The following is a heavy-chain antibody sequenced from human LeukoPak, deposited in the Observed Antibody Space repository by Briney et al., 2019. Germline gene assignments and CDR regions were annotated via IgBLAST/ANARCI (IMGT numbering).Heavy chain of an antibody. CDR3: ARDSARDRYSGSRGDAFDI. V-gene: IGHV3-30-3*01. CDR1: GFTFSSYA. CDR2: ISYDGSNK. J-gene: IGHJ3*02. D-gene: IGHD1-26*01. Sequence: GGSLRLSCTASGFTFSSYAMHWVRQAPSKGLEWVAVISYDGSNKYYADSVKGRFTISRDNSKNTLYLQMNSLRAEDTAVYYCARDSARDRYSGSRGDAFDIWGQGTMVTVSS.